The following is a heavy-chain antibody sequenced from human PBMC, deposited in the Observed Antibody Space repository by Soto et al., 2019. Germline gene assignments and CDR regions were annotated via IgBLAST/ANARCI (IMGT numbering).Heavy chain of an antibody. CDR2: IVVGSGNT. CDR3: AADPTVTTSYYYYGMDV. J-gene: IGHJ6*02. V-gene: IGHV1-58*01. CDR1: GFTFTSSA. Sequence: SVKVSCKASGFTFTSSAVQWVRQARGQRLEWIGWIVVGSGNTNYAQKFQERVTITRDMSTSTAYMELSSLRSEDTAVYYCAADPTVTTSYYYYGMDVWGQGTTVTVSS. D-gene: IGHD4-17*01.